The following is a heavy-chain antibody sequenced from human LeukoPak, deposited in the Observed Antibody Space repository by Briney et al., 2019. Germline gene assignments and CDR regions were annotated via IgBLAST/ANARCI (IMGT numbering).Heavy chain of an antibody. Sequence: GGSLRLSCAVSGFIFSSSAMSWVRQAPGKGLEWVSVIYSGGSTYYADSVKGRFTISRDNSKNTLYLQMNSLRAEDTAVYYCARARQWLAWGQGTLVTVSS. CDR2: IYSGGST. CDR1: GFIFSSSA. CDR3: ARARQWLA. J-gene: IGHJ5*02. V-gene: IGHV3-53*01. D-gene: IGHD6-19*01.